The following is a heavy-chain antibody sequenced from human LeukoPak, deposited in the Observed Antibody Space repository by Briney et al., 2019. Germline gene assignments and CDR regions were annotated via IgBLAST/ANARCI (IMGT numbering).Heavy chain of an antibody. J-gene: IGHJ2*01. Sequence: SETLSLTCTVSGDSISSYYWSWLRQSPEKGREWIGFIYNSGSTNYNPSLKSRVTISVDTSKNQFSLKLSSVTAADTAVYYCARSVVTLYWYFDLWGRGTLVTVSS. CDR2: IYNSGST. D-gene: IGHD4-23*01. V-gene: IGHV4-59*01. CDR3: ARSVVTLYWYFDL. CDR1: GDSISSYY.